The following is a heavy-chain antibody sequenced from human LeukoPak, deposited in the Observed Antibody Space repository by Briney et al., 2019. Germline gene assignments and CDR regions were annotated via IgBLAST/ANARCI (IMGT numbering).Heavy chain of an antibody. Sequence: PSETLSLTCTASGGSISSYYWSWIRQSPGKGLAWIGYIYASGSTNYNPSLKSRVIISVGMSKNQFSLKLNSVTAADTAVYYCARQGGYRGYMDVWGKGTTVTVSS. CDR3: ARQGGYRGYMDV. D-gene: IGHD5-18*01. J-gene: IGHJ6*03. V-gene: IGHV4-4*09. CDR1: GGSISSYY. CDR2: IYASGST.